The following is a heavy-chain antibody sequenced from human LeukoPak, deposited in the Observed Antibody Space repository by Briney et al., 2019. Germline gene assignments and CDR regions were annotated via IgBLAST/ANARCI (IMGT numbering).Heavy chain of an antibody. CDR1: GFTFSNAR. D-gene: IGHD1-26*01. CDR2: IKSKTDGGTT. J-gene: IGHJ4*02. CDR3: TTEWELAPFDY. V-gene: IGHV3-15*01. Sequence: GGSLRLSCAASGFTFSNARMTWVRQAPGKGLEWVGRIKSKTDGGTTDYAAPVKGRFTISRDDSKNTLYLQMNSLKTEDTAVYYCTTEWELAPFDYWGQGTLVTVSS.